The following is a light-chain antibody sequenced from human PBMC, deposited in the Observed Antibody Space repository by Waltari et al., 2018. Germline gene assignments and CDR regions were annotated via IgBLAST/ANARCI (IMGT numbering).Light chain of an antibody. CDR2: SAS. J-gene: IGKJ4*01. V-gene: IGKV4-1*01. CDR1: QSLLYSSKTKNY. CDR3: QQYYSAPLT. Sequence: DIVMTQSPDSLAVSVGERATINCKSSQSLLYSSKTKNYLGWYQQKPGQAPKLLIYSASTRESGVPDRFSGSGSGTEFTLTINSLQAEDVAVYYCQQYYSAPLTFGGGTKVEIK.